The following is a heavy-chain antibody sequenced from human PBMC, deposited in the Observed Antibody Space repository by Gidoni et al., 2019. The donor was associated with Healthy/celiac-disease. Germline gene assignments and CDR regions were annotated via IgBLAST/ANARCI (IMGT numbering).Heavy chain of an antibody. Sequence: YAMHWVRQAPGKGLEWVAVISYDGSNKYYADSVKGRFTISRDNSKNTLYLQMNSLRAEDTAVYYCERVLRFLEWSPGFDYWGQGTLVTVSS. V-gene: IGHV3-30-3*01. D-gene: IGHD3-3*01. CDR2: ISYDGSNK. J-gene: IGHJ4*02. CDR3: ERVLRFLEWSPGFDY. CDR1: YA.